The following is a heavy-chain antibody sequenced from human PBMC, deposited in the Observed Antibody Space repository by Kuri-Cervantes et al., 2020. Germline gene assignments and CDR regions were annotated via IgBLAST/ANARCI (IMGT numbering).Heavy chain of an antibody. Sequence: GESLRLACAVAGFTFSVYYMSWIRQAPGKGREWVSSISSSVSTIYYADSAKGRFAISRDNAKNSMYLQMNSLRAEDTAVYYCARDLTIFGVVPYYGMDVWGQGTTVTVSS. CDR1: GFTFSVYY. D-gene: IGHD3-3*01. J-gene: IGHJ6*02. CDR3: ARDLTIFGVVPYYGMDV. V-gene: IGHV3-11*01. CDR2: ISSSVSTI.